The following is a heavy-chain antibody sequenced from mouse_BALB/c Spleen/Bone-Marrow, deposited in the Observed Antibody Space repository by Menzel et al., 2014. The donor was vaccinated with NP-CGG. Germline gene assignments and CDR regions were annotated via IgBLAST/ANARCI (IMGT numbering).Heavy chain of an antibody. CDR3: AREVLRDYFDY. D-gene: IGHD1-1*01. CDR2: ISSGGGST. J-gene: IGHJ2*01. CDR1: GFAFSSYD. V-gene: IGHV5-12-1*01. Sequence: EVKLVESGGGLVKPGGSLKLSCAASGFAFSSYDMSWVRQTPEKRLEWVAYISSGGGSTYYPDTVKGRFTIFRDNAKNTLYLQMSSLKSEDTAMYYCAREVLRDYFDYWGQGTTLTVSS.